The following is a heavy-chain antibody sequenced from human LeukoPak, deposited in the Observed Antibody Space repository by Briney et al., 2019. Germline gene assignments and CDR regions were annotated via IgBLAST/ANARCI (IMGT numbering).Heavy chain of an antibody. CDR3: ARGVWFGELSWEIVVVTRFDY. J-gene: IGHJ4*02. D-gene: IGHD3-10*01. CDR2: ISSSSSYI. CDR1: GFIFSAYY. V-gene: IGHV3-11*06. Sequence: PGGSLRLSCAASGFIFSAYYMSWIRQTPGKGLEWVSYISSSSSYIYYADSAKGRFTISRDNAKNSLYLQMNSLRAEDTAVYYCARGVWFGELSWEIVVVTRFDYWGQGTLVTVSS.